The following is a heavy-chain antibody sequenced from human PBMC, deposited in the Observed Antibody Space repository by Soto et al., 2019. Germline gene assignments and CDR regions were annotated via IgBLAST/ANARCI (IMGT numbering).Heavy chain of an antibody. CDR2: MNPNSGNT. Sequence: QVQLVQSGAEVKKPGASVKVSCKASGYTFTSYDINWVRQATGQGLEWMGWMNPNSGNTGYAQKFQGRVTMTRNTCMSTAYMELSSLRSEDTAVYYCARVHYYYYGMDVWGQGTTVTVSS. J-gene: IGHJ6*02. CDR3: ARVHYYYYGMDV. CDR1: GYTFTSYD. V-gene: IGHV1-8*01.